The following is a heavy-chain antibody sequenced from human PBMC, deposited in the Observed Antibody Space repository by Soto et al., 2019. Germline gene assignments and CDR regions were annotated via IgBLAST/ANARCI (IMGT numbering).Heavy chain of an antibody. CDR2: IYYSGST. Sequence: QVQLQESGPGLVKPSQTLSLTCTVSGGSISSGGYYWSWIRQHPRKALEWIGSIYYSGSTYYNPSPKGRVTISVDTSKNQFSLELSSVTAADTAVYYRARGVLHWGQGTLVTVSS. CDR1: GGSISSGGYY. J-gene: IGHJ4*02. D-gene: IGHD3-16*01. V-gene: IGHV4-31*03. CDR3: ARGVLH.